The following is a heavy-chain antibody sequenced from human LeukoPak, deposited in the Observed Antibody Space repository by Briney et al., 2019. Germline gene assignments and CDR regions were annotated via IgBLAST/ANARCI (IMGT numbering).Heavy chain of an antibody. CDR2: IISNGGRT. CDR1: GFTFNAYT. D-gene: IGHD6-19*01. CDR3: AKDRIALAGTIDY. J-gene: IGHJ4*02. Sequence: GGSLRLSCEASGFTFNAYTIHWVRQAPGGRLESVSAIISNGGRTYYADSVKGRFAISRDNSRTTLYLQMNSLRAEDTAVYYCAKDRIALAGTIDYWGQGTLVTVSS. V-gene: IGHV3-64*02.